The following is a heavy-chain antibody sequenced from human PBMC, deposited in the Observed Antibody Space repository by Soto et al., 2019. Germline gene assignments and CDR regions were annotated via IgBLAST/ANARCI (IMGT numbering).Heavy chain of an antibody. Sequence: QVQLHESGPGLVKPSETLSLTCNVSGASISKYYWHWIRHSPGKGLEWIGYIYSSGSTINNPSLRSRVSISLDIPRNQVSLSLRSVTTADTAIYYCARNPWGNMRIEAFDIWGQGTMVTVSS. D-gene: IGHD3-16*01. CDR3: ARNPWGNMRIEAFDI. J-gene: IGHJ3*02. CDR1: GASISKYY. V-gene: IGHV4-59*01. CDR2: IYSSGST.